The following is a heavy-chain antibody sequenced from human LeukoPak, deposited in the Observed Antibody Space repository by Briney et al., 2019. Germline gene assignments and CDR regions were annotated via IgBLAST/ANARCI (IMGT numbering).Heavy chain of an antibody. CDR3: ASSSWYVD. CDR1: GGSFSGYY. D-gene: IGHD6-13*01. Sequence: SETLSLTCAVYGGSFSGYYWSWIRQPPGEGLEWIGEINHSGSTNYNPSLKSRVTISVDTSKNQFSLKLSSVTAADTAVYYCASSSWYVDWGQGTLVTVSS. J-gene: IGHJ4*02. CDR2: INHSGST. V-gene: IGHV4-34*01.